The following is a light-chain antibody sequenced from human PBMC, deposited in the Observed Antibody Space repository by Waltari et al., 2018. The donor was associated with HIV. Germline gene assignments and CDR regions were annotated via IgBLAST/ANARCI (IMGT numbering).Light chain of an antibody. V-gene: IGKV3-20*01. CDR2: GAS. J-gene: IGKJ2*01. CDR1: QSVSSSY. Sequence: IVLTQSPAPLSLSPGERATPPCRASQSVSSSYLAWYQQKPGQAPRLLIYGASSRATGIPDRFSGSGSGTDFTLTISRLEPEDFAVYYCQQYGARAYTFGQGTKLEIK. CDR3: QQYGARAYT.